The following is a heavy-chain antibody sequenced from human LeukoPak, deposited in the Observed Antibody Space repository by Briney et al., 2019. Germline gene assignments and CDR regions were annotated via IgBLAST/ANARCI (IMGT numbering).Heavy chain of an antibody. J-gene: IGHJ3*02. CDR3: AKGLDGYNELYAFDI. V-gene: IGHV3-43D*03. CDR1: GFTFDDYA. CDR2: ISWDGGST. D-gene: IGHD5-24*01. Sequence: AGGSLRLSCAASGFTFDDYAMHWVRQAPGKGLEWVSLISWDGGSTYYADSVKGRFTISRDNSKNSLYLQMNSLRAEDTALYYCAKGLDGYNELYAFDIWGQGTMVTVSS.